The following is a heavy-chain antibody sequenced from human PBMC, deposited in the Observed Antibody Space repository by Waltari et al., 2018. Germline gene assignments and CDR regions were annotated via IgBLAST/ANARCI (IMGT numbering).Heavy chain of an antibody. CDR3: ARSRASGTAMVICYFDY. CDR1: GGSISSSSYY. Sequence: QLQLQESGPGLVKPSETLSLTCTVSGGSISSSSYYWGWIRQPPGKGLGWIGSIYYSGGTYDNPSLKSRVTISVDTSKNQFSLKLSSVTAADTAVYYCARSRASGTAMVICYFDYWGQGTLVTVSS. D-gene: IGHD5-18*01. V-gene: IGHV4-39*01. J-gene: IGHJ4*02. CDR2: IYYSGGT.